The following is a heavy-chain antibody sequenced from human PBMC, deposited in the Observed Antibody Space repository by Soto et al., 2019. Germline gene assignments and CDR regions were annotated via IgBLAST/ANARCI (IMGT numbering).Heavy chain of an antibody. D-gene: IGHD3-10*01. V-gene: IGHV4-30-4*01. CDR3: AREVLVRGLYYFDY. CDR2: IHYSGST. J-gene: IGHJ4*02. Sequence: SETLSLTCTVSGGSISSGDYYWSWMRQPPGKGLEWIGYIHYSGSTYYNPSLKSRITISVDTPKNQFSLKLSSVTAADTAVYYCAREVLVRGLYYFDYWGQGTLVTVSS. CDR1: GGSISSGDYY.